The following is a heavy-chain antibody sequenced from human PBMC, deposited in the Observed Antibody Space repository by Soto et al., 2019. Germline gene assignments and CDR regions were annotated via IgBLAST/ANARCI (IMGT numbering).Heavy chain of an antibody. D-gene: IGHD4-4*01. V-gene: IGHV3-13*01. CDR2: IGTAGDT. Sequence: GGSLRLSCAASGFTFSSYDMHWVRQATGKGLEWVSAIGTAGDTYYPGSVKGRFTISRENAKNSLYLQMNSLRAGDTAVYYCARATVTTSWGANYYYGMDVWGQGTTVTVSS. J-gene: IGHJ6*02. CDR3: ARATVTTSWGANYYYGMDV. CDR1: GFTFSSYD.